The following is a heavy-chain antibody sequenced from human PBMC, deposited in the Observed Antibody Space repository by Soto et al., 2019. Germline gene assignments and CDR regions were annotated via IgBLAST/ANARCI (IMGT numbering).Heavy chain of an antibody. Sequence: QVQLVESGGGLVKPGGSLRLSCAASGFTFSDYYMSWIRQAPGKGLEWVSYISSSSSYTNYADSVKGRFTISRDNAKSSLYLQMNSLRAEDTAVYYCARGPFYGDYVENGMDVWGQGTTVTVSS. V-gene: IGHV3-11*05. D-gene: IGHD4-17*01. CDR3: ARGPFYGDYVENGMDV. J-gene: IGHJ6*02. CDR1: GFTFSDYY. CDR2: ISSSSSYT.